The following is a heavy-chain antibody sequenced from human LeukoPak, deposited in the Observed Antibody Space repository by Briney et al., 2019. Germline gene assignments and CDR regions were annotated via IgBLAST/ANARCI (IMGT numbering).Heavy chain of an antibody. CDR1: GDSVSSNSVT. D-gene: IGHD5-18*01. CDR2: TYYRPKWYN. CDR3: TRAGSYGYYWYFDL. J-gene: IGHJ2*01. V-gene: IGHV6-1*01. Sequence: SQTLSLTCAISGDSVSSNSVTWNWIRQSPSRGLEWLGRTYYRPKWYNDYAVSVKSRITINPDTSKNQFSLQLNSVTPEDTAVYYCTRAGSYGYYWYFDLWGRGTLVTVSS.